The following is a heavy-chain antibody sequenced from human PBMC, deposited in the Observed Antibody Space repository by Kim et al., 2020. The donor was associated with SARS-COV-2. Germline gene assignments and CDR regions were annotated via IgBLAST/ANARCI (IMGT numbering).Heavy chain of an antibody. CDR2: INNSGDRT. V-gene: IGHV3-23*01. J-gene: IGHJ6*02. D-gene: IGHD1-1*01. CDR1: GFTFNNYA. Sequence: GGSLRLSCAASGFTFNNYAMSWVRQAPGKGLEWVSGINNSGDRTYYADSVKGRFTISRDNSKNTLYLQMNTLRAEDTAVYYCTRPTLYYYYYGMDVWGQGTTVTVSS. CDR3: TRPTLYYYYYGMDV.